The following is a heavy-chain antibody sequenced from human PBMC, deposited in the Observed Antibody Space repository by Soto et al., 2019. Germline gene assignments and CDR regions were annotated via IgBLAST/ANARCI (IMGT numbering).Heavy chain of an antibody. CDR1: GFTFTRYS. Sequence: PGGSLRLSCAASGFTFTRYSMNWVRQAPGKGLEWVSSISSTTNYIYYAESMKGRFTVSRDNAKNSVYLEMNSLSAEDTALYYCARESEDLTSNFDYWGQGTLVTVSS. CDR3: ARESEDLTSNFDY. CDR2: ISSTTNYI. J-gene: IGHJ4*02. V-gene: IGHV3-21*01.